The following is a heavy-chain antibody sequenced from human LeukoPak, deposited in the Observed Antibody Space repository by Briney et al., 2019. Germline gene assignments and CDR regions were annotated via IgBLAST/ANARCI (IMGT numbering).Heavy chain of an antibody. CDR2: INTNTGNP. CDR3: ARDLLVGGQQLANWFDP. V-gene: IGHV7-4-1*02. J-gene: IGHJ5*02. D-gene: IGHD6-13*01. Sequence: ASVKVSCKASGYTFTSYAMNWVRQAPGQGLEWMGWINTNTGNPTHAQGFTGRFVFSLDTSVSAAYLQVSSLKAEDTAVYYCARDLLVGGQQLANWFDPWGQGTLVTVSS. CDR1: GYTFTSYA.